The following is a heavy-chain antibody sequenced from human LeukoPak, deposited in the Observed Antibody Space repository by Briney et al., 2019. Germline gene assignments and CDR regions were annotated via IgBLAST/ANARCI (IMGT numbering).Heavy chain of an antibody. CDR1: GFTFDDYG. CDR3: ARVNAGGSSFDYRETNWFDP. V-gene: IGHV3-20*01. D-gene: IGHD5-12*01. J-gene: IGHJ5*02. CDR2: INWNGGST. Sequence: PGGSLRLSCAASGFTFDDYGMSWVRQAPGKGLEWVSGINWNGGSTGYADSVKGRFTISRDNAKNSLYLQMNSLRAEDTALYHCARVNAGGSSFDYRETNWFDPWGQGNLVTVSS.